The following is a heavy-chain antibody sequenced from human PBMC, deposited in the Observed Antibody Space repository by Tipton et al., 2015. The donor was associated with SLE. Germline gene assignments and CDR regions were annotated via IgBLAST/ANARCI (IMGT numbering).Heavy chain of an antibody. CDR2: IYTSGST. Sequence: TLSLTCTVSGGSISSYYWSWIRQPPGKGLEWIGRIYTSGSTNYNPSLRGRVTMSVETSKNQFSLKLSSVTAADTAVYYCARHMARGAFDIWGQGTMGTVSS. D-gene: IGHD5-24*01. V-gene: IGHV4-4*07. CDR3: ARHMARGAFDI. CDR1: GGSISSYY. J-gene: IGHJ3*02.